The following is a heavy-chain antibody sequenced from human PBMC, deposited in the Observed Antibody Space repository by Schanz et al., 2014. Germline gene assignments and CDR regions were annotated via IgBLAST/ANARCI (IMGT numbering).Heavy chain of an antibody. CDR1: GFAFRNYG. CDR2: IEYDEKNE. D-gene: IGHD3-9*01. CDR3: ARVRYDILTDYYTEYYFDS. J-gene: IGHJ4*02. Sequence: QVQLVESGGGVVQPGGSLRLSCAASGFAFRNYGMHWARQAPGKGPEWVAFIEYDEKNEYYADSVKGRFTISRDNAKNLVYLQMNSLRAEDTAVYYCARVRYDILTDYYTEYYFDSWGQGTLVAVSS. V-gene: IGHV3-30*02.